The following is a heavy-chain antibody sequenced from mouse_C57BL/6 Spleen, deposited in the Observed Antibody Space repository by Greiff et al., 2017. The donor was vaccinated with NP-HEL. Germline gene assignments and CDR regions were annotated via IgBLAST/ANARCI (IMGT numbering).Heavy chain of an antibody. Sequence: VQLQQSGGGLVKPGGSLKLSCAASGFTFSSYAMSWVRQTPEKRLEWVATISDGGSYTYYPDNVKGRFTISRDNAKHNLYLQMGHLKSEDTAMYYCARDEAMDYWGQGTSVTVSS. V-gene: IGHV5-4*01. CDR3: ARDEAMDY. CDR2: ISDGGSYT. J-gene: IGHJ4*01. CDR1: GFTFSSYA.